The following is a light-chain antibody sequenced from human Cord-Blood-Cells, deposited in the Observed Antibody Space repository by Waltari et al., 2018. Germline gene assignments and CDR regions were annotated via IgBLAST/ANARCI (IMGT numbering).Light chain of an antibody. J-gene: IGKJ4*01. CDR1: QSVLYSSNNKNY. CDR3: QQYYSTPLT. Sequence: DIVMTQSPDSLAVSLGERATINCKSSQSVLYSSNNKNYLAWYQQKPGQPPKLLIYWASTRESGVPDPFSGSGSGTDFTLTISSLQAEYVAVYYCQQYYSTPLTFGGGTKVEIK. CDR2: WAS. V-gene: IGKV4-1*01.